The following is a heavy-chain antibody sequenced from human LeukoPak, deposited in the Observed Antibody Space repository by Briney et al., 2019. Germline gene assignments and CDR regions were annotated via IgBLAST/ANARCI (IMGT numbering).Heavy chain of an antibody. CDR1: GFTFSSYA. Sequence: GGSLRLSCAASGFTFSSYAMHWVRQAPGKGLEYVSAISSNGGSTYYANSVKGRFTISRDNSKNTLYLQMGSLRAEDMAVYYCARARSEVVPAAVPFDYWGQGTLVTVSS. J-gene: IGHJ4*02. CDR2: ISSNGGST. CDR3: ARARSEVVPAAVPFDY. D-gene: IGHD2-2*01. V-gene: IGHV3-64*01.